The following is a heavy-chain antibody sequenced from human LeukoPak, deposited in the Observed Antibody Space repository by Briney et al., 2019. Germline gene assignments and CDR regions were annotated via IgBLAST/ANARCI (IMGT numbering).Heavy chain of an antibody. J-gene: IGHJ5*02. CDR1: GFTFGDYA. D-gene: IGHD3-10*01. Sequence: GGSLRLSCTASGFTFGDYAMSWFRQAPGKGLEWVSYISSSGSTIYYADSVKGRFTISRDNAKNSLYLQMNSLRAEDTAVYYCARASGSPPRNWFDPWGQGTLVTVSS. CDR2: ISSSGSTI. CDR3: ARASGSPPRNWFDP. V-gene: IGHV3-11*01.